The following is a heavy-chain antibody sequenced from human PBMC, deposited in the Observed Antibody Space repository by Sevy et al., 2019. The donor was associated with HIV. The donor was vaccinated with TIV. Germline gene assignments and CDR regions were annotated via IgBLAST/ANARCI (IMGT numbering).Heavy chain of an antibody. CDR2: IIPIFGTA. D-gene: IGHD4-17*01. J-gene: IGHJ6*03. CDR3: ASYPMTTVTSDYYYYMDV. CDR1: GGTFSSYA. Sequence: ASVKVSCKASGGTFSSYAISWVRQAPGQGLEWMGGIIPIFGTANYAQKFQGRVTITADKSTSTAYMELSSLRSEDTAMYYCASYPMTTVTSDYYYYMDVWGKGTTVTVSS. V-gene: IGHV1-69*06.